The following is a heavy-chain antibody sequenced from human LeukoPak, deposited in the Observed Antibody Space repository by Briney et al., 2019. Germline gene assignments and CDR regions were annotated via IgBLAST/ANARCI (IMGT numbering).Heavy chain of an antibody. V-gene: IGHV3-30*03. D-gene: IGHD2-2*01. Sequence: GGSLRLSCAASGFTFSSYGMHWVRQAPGKGLEWVAVISYDGSNKYYADSVKGRFTISRDNSKNTLYLQMNSLRAEDTAVYYCARRGYLGYCSSTSCYSFDYWGQGTLVTVSS. CDR2: ISYDGSNK. CDR1: GFTFSSYG. J-gene: IGHJ4*02. CDR3: ARRGYLGYCSSTSCYSFDY.